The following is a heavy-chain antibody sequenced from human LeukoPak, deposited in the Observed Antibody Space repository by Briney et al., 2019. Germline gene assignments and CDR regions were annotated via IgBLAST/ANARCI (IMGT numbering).Heavy chain of an antibody. CDR2: INPNSGGT. V-gene: IGHV1-2*02. Sequence: ASVKVSCKASGYTFTGYYMHWVRQAPGQGLGWMGWINPNSGGTNYAQKFQGRVTMTRDTSISTAYMELSRLRSEDTAIYYCARGGHVRVYDNSAYYGHEWGQGTLVTVSS. D-gene: IGHD3-22*01. CDR1: GYTFTGYY. CDR3: ARGGHVRVYDNSAYYGHE. J-gene: IGHJ4*02.